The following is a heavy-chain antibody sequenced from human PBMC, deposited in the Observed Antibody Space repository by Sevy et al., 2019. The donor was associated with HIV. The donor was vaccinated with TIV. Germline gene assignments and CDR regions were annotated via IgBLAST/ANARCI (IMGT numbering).Heavy chain of an antibody. V-gene: IGHV4-59*01. CDR3: ARESSSSWYDNWFDP. Sequence: SETLSLTCTVSGGSISSYYWSWIRQPPGKGLEWIGYIYYSGSTNYIPSLKSRVTISVDTSKNQFSLKLSSVTAADTAVYYCARESSSSWYDNWFDPWGQGTLVTVSS. CDR1: GGSISSYY. J-gene: IGHJ5*02. CDR2: IYYSGST. D-gene: IGHD6-13*01.